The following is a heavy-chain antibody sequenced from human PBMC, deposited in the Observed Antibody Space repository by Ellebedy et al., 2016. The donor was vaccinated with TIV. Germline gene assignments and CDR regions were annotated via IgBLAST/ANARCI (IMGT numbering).Heavy chain of an antibody. D-gene: IGHD3-10*01. Sequence: KVSCKGSGYSFTSYWIGWVRQMPGKGLEWMGIIYPGDSDTRYSPSFQGQVTISADKSISTAYLQWSSLKASDTAMYYCARHDWFGETLGGMDVWGQGTTVTVSS. J-gene: IGHJ6*02. CDR2: IYPGDSDT. CDR3: ARHDWFGETLGGMDV. V-gene: IGHV5-51*01. CDR1: GYSFTSYW.